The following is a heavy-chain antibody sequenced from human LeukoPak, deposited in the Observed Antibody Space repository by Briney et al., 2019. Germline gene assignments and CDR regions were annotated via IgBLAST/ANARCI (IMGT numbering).Heavy chain of an antibody. V-gene: IGHV4-39*01. CDR1: GASISTNGYY. CDR2: IYYSGST. D-gene: IGHD6-13*01. CDR3: ARTPLYSSSFFDY. J-gene: IGHJ4*02. Sequence: SETLSLTCTVSGASISTNGYYWGWIRQPPGKGLEWIGHIYYSGSTSYNPSLKSRLTISVDTSRSQFSLKLSSVTAADTAVYYCARTPLYSSSFFDYWGQGTLVTVSS.